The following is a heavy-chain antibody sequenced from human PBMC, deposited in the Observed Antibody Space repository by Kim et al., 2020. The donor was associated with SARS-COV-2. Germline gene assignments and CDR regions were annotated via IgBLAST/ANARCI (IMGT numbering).Heavy chain of an antibody. CDR3: RDSGSSLLYDMDV. D-gene: IGHD6-6*01. Sequence: ADSVKGRFTISRDNAKNTLSLHMNGLGVEDTAVYDCRDSGSSLLYDMDVWGQGTTVTVSS. V-gene: IGHV3-53*01. J-gene: IGHJ6*02.